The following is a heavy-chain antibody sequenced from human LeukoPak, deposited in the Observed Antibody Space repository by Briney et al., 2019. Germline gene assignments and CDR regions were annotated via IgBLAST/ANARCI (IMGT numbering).Heavy chain of an antibody. V-gene: IGHV4-34*01. D-gene: IGHD2/OR15-2a*01. CDR2: INHSGST. CDR3: ARGQNKCLGH. Sequence: PSETLSLTCAVYGGSFSGYYWSWIRQPPGKGLEWIGEINHSGSTNYNPSLKSRVTISVDTSKNQFSLKLSSVTAADTAVYYCARGQNKCLGHWGQGTLVTVSS. J-gene: IGHJ4*02. CDR1: GGSFSGYY.